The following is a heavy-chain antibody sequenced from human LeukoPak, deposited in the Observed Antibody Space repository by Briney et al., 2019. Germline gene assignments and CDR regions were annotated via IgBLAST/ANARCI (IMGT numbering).Heavy chain of an antibody. CDR2: IFRSGSYM. V-gene: IGHV3-21*01. Sequence: PGGSLTLSCAASGFNFNSYSMNWVRQAPGKGLEWVSSIFRSGSYMFYADSVKGRFTISRDNSRSTLYLQMNSLRPEDTAIYYCAREGYYGSGSPPSLYFDYWGQGTLVTVSS. J-gene: IGHJ4*02. CDR3: AREGYYGSGSPPSLYFDY. D-gene: IGHD3-10*01. CDR1: GFNFNSYS.